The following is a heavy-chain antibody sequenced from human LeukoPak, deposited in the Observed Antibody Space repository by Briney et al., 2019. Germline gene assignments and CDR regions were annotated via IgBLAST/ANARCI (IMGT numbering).Heavy chain of an antibody. CDR3: AKDMSYYYDSSGYYFGLYYYYGMDV. CDR1: GFTFSNYG. J-gene: IGHJ6*02. Sequence: GGSLRLSCAASGFTFSNYGMHWVRQAPGKGLEWVSGISWNSGSIGYADSVKGRFTISRDNAKNSLYLQMNSLRAEDTALYYCAKDMSYYYDSSGYYFGLYYYYGMDVWGQGTTVTVSS. CDR2: ISWNSGSI. V-gene: IGHV3-9*01. D-gene: IGHD3-22*01.